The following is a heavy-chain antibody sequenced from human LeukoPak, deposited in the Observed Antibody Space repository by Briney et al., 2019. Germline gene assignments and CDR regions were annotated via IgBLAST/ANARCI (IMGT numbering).Heavy chain of an antibody. V-gene: IGHV4-59*01. D-gene: IGHD3-9*01. J-gene: IGHJ4*02. CDR3: ARYAYYDILTGYRYFDY. CDR2: IYYSGST. CDR1: GGSISSYY. Sequence: SETLSLTCTVSGGSISSYYWSWIRQPPGKGLEWIGYIYYSGSTNYNPSLKSRVTISVDTSKNQFSLKLSSVTAADTAVYYCARYAYYDILTGYRYFDYWGQGTLVTASS.